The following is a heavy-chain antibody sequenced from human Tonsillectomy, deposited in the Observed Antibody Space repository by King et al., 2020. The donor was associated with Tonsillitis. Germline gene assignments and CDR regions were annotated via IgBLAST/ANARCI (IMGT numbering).Heavy chain of an antibody. D-gene: IGHD5-12*01. CDR3: TTEGYSGYEGFDN. CDR2: IKSKTNGGTR. CDR1: GFTFSNAW. J-gene: IGHJ4*02. Sequence: VQLVESGGGLVKPWGSLRLSCVASGFTFSNAWMNWVRQAPGKGLEWGGRIKSKTNGGTREYAAPVKGRFTISRDDSKNTLYLQMNSLKTEDTAVYYCTTEGYSGYEGFDNWGQGTLVTVSS. V-gene: IGHV3-15*01.